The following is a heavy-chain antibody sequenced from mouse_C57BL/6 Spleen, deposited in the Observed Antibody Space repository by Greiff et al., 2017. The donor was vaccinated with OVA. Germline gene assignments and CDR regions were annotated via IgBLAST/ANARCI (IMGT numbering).Heavy chain of an antibody. CDR3: TRAYGSSYAMDY. J-gene: IGHJ4*01. Sequence: DVHLVESGEGLVKPGGSLKLSCAASGFTFSSYAMSWVRQTPEKRLEWVAYISSGGDYIYYADTVKGRFTISRDNARNTLYLQMSSLKSEDTAMYYCTRAYGSSYAMDYWGQGTSVTVSS. V-gene: IGHV5-9-1*02. D-gene: IGHD1-1*01. CDR2: ISSGGDYI. CDR1: GFTFSSYA.